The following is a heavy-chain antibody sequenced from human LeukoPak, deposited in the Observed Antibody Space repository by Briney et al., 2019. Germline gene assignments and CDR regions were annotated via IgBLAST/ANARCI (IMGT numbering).Heavy chain of an antibody. CDR3: ARVTPDDSSGYYIPDAFDI. D-gene: IGHD3-22*01. J-gene: IGHJ3*02. Sequence: VASVKVSCKASGYTFTGYYMHWVRQAPGQGLEWMGRINPNSGGTNYAQKFQGRVTMTRDTSISTAYMELSRLRSDDTAVYYCARVTPDDSSGYYIPDAFDIWGQGTMVTVSS. V-gene: IGHV1-2*06. CDR1: GYTFTGYY. CDR2: INPNSGGT.